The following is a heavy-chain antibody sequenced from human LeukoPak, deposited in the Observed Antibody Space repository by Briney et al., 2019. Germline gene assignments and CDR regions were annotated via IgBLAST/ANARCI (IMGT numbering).Heavy chain of an antibody. Sequence: QSGRSLRLSCAASGFTFSSYGMHWVRQAPGKGLEWVSAISGSGGSTYYADSVKGRFTISRDNSKNTLYLQMNSLRAEDTAVYYCAKDLYDSSGYCFDYWGQGTLVTVSS. CDR3: AKDLYDSSGYCFDY. D-gene: IGHD3-22*01. CDR1: GFTFSSYG. J-gene: IGHJ4*02. V-gene: IGHV3-23*01. CDR2: ISGSGGST.